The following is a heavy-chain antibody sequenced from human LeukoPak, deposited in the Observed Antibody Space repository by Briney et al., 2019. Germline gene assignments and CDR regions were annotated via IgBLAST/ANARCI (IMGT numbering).Heavy chain of an antibody. D-gene: IGHD3-3*01. J-gene: IGHJ6*02. CDR3: YPLWSGYPLPLYYYGMDV. Sequence: PGGSLRLSCAASGFTFSSYAMRWVRQAPGKGLEWVSAISGSGGSTYYADSVKGRFTISRDNSKNTLYLQMNSLRAEDTAVYYCYPLWSGYPLPLYYYGMDVWGQGTTVTVSS. V-gene: IGHV3-23*01. CDR1: GFTFSSYA. CDR2: ISGSGGST.